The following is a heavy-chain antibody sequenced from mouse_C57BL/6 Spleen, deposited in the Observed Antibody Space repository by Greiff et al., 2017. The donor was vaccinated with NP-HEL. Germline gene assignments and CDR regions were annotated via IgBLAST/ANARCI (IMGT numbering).Heavy chain of an antibody. CDR3: ARDLYYYGSSPYYAMDY. CDR1: GYSITSGYY. J-gene: IGHJ4*01. V-gene: IGHV3-6*01. Sequence: ESGPGLVKPSQSLSLTCSVTGYSITSGYYWNWIRQFPGNILEWMGYISYDGSNNYNPSLKNRTSITRDTSKNQFFLKLNSVTTEDTATYDCARDLYYYGSSPYYAMDYWGQGTSVTVAS. CDR2: ISYDGSN. D-gene: IGHD1-1*01.